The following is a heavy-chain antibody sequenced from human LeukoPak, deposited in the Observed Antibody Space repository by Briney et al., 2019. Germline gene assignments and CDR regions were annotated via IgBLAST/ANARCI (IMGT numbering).Heavy chain of an antibody. CDR2: IYSGGST. CDR1: GFTVSSNY. J-gene: IGHJ4*02. Sequence: GGSLRLSCAASGFTVSSNYMSWVRQAPGKGLEWVSVIYSGGSTYYADSVKGRFTISRDNSKNTLYLQMNSLRAEDTAVYYCARDSPKGAFAYWGQGTLVTVPS. V-gene: IGHV3-66*01. CDR3: ARDSPKGAFAY.